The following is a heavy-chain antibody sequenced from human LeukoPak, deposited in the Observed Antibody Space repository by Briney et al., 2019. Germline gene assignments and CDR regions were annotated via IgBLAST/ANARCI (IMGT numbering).Heavy chain of an antibody. V-gene: IGHV3-48*03. CDR1: GFTFSSYE. D-gene: IGHD3-16*01. J-gene: IGHJ4*02. CDR3: ARGDSYVLDY. CDR2: ISSSGSTI. Sequence: PGGSLRLSCAASGFTFSSYEMNWVRQAPGKGLEWVSYISSSGSTIYYADSVKGRFTISRDNAKNSLYLQMNRLRAEDTAVYYCARGDSYVLDYWGQGTLVTVSS.